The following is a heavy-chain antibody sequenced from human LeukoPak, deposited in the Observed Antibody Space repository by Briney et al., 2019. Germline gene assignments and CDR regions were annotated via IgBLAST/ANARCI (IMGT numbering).Heavy chain of an antibody. D-gene: IGHD2-8*02. J-gene: IGHJ4*02. V-gene: IGHV6-1*01. CDR1: GASVSNNNAA. Sequence: SQTLSLTCAISGASVSNNNAAWHWIRQSPSRGLEWLGRTFSRSKWYYDYAVFTKSRITINSDTSKNQFSLQLAYVTPEDTAVYYCAREGRRITGVTLSLDYWGQGTLVTVSS. CDR3: AREGRRITGVTLSLDY. CDR2: TFSRSKWYY.